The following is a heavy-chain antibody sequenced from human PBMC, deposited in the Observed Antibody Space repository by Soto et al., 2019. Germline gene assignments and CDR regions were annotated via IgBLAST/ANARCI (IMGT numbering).Heavy chain of an antibody. Sequence: SETLSLTCAVYGGSFSGYYWSWIRQPPGKGLEWIGEINHSGSTNYNPSLKSRVTISVDTSKNQFSLKLSSVTAADTAVYYCARERPDEYSGYDWWFDYWGQGTLVTVS. V-gene: IGHV4-34*01. J-gene: IGHJ4*02. CDR2: INHSGST. CDR3: ARERPDEYSGYDWWFDY. D-gene: IGHD5-12*01. CDR1: GGSFSGYY.